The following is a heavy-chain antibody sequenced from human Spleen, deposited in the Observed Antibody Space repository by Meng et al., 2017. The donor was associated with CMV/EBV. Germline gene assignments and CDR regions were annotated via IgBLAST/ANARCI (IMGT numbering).Heavy chain of an antibody. J-gene: IGHJ6*02. Sequence: GESLKISCKASGYSFTSLWVGWVRQTPEKGLEWMAIIYLGDSDIRYNPSFRGQDTISVDKSINTAYLQWSSLKASDTAMYYCGTTRSFYYGMDVWGQGTTVTVSS. CDR1: GYSFTSLW. V-gene: IGHV5-51*01. CDR2: IYLGDSDI. CDR3: GTTRSFYYGMDV. D-gene: IGHD3-16*02.